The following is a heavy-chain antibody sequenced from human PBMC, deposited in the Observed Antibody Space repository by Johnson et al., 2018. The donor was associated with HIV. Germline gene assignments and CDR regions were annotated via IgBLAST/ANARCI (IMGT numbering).Heavy chain of an antibody. CDR3: ARRSWAFDAFDI. Sequence: VQLVESGGGLVQPGGSLRLSCAASGFTVSSSYMSWVRQAPGKGLEWVSVIYSGGSTYYADSVKGRFTISRDNSKNTLYLQMNSLRAEDTAVYYCARRSWAFDAFDIWGQGTMVTVSS. D-gene: IGHD1-26*01. CDR2: IYSGGST. J-gene: IGHJ3*02. CDR1: GFTVSSSY. V-gene: IGHV3-66*01.